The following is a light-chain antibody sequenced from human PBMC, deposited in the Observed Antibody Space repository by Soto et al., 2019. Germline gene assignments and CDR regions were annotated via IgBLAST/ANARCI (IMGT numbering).Light chain of an antibody. CDR1: QSLTNTY. V-gene: IGKV3-20*01. J-gene: IGKJ1*01. CDR2: DVS. Sequence: EIVLTQSPGTLSLSPGERATLSCRASQSLTNTYLAWYQQKFGQAPRFLIHDVSRRATGIPERFSGSGSGTDFTLTISRLEPEDFAVYYCQYYGNPPRTFGQGTKVELK. CDR3: QYYGNPPRT.